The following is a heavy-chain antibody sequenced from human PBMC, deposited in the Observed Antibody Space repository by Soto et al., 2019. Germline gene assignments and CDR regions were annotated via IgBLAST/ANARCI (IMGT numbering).Heavy chain of an antibody. Sequence: SETLSLTCTVSGGSISSYYWSWIRQPPGKGLEWIGYIYYSGSTNYNPSLKSRVTISVDTSKNQFSLKLSSVTAADTAVYYCARAALTNWFDPWGQGTLVTVSS. CDR3: ARAALTNWFDP. CDR2: IYYSGST. V-gene: IGHV4-59*01. J-gene: IGHJ5*02. CDR1: GGSISSYY.